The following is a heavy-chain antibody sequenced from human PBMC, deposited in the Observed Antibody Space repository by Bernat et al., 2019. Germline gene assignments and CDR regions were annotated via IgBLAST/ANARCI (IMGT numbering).Heavy chain of an antibody. CDR3: ARDGYDSSGYYPDPIDY. J-gene: IGHJ4*02. Sequence: QVQLVESGGGVVQPGRSLRLSYAASGFTFSSYAMHWVRQAPGKGLEWVAVISYDGSNKYYADSVKGRFTISRDNSTNTLYLQMNSLRAEDTAVYYCARDGYDSSGYYPDPIDYWGQGTLVTVSS. V-gene: IGHV3-30-3*01. D-gene: IGHD3-22*01. CDR2: ISYDGSNK. CDR1: GFTFSSYA.